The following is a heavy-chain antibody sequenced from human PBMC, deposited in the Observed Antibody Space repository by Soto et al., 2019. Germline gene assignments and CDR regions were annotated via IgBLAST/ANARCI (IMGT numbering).Heavy chain of an antibody. CDR1: GFTFSSYA. D-gene: IGHD3-10*01. CDR2: ISSDGSNK. CDR3: ARITRVGGVEADGFDP. J-gene: IGHJ5*02. V-gene: IGHV3-30-3*01. Sequence: GGSLRLSCAASGFTFSSYAMHWVRQAPGKGLEWVAAISSDGSNKYYADSVKGRFTISRDNSNNTLYLQMNSLRAEDTAVYYCARITRVGGVEADGFDPWGQGTLVTVSS.